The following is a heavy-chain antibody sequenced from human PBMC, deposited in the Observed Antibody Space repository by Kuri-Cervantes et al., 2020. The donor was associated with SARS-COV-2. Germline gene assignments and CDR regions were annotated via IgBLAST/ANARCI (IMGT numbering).Heavy chain of an antibody. D-gene: IGHD3-10*01. V-gene: IGHV4-61*01. CDR3: ARVRGSIASVGEEWFDP. J-gene: IGHJ5*02. CDR2: IHHSGYT. Sequence: SETLSLTCTVSGDSVSNDNHYWTWIRQPPRKGLEWIAYIHHSGYTNYNPSLKSRVTISTDTSKNQFSLKLSSVTAADTAVYYCARVRGSIASVGEEWFDPWGQGTLVTVSS. CDR1: GDSVSNDNHY.